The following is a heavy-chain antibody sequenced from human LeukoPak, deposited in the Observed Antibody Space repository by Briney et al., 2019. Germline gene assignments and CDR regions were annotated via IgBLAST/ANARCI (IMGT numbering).Heavy chain of an antibody. J-gene: IGHJ4*02. Sequence: SETLSLTCTVSGGSISSGGYYWSWIRQPPGKGLEWIGYIYHSGSTYYNPSLKSRVTISVDRSKNQFSLKLSSVTAADTAVYYCARGGFLEWFSGYFDYWGQGTLVTVSS. D-gene: IGHD3-3*01. V-gene: IGHV4-30-2*01. CDR1: GGSISSGGYY. CDR2: IYHSGST. CDR3: ARGGFLEWFSGYFDY.